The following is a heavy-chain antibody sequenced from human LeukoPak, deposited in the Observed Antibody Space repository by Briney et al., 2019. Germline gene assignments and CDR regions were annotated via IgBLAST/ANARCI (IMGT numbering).Heavy chain of an antibody. V-gene: IGHV1-69*05. J-gene: IGHJ3*02. CDR3: ARDLGDYDAFDI. D-gene: IGHD3-16*01. CDR1: RGTFSSYA. CDR2: IIPIFGTA. Sequence: GSSLKVSCKASRGTFSSYAISSVPQAPGQGLEWMGGIIPIFGTANYAQKFQGRVTITTDESTSTAYMELSSLRSEDTAVYYCARDLGDYDAFDIWGQRTRVTVSS.